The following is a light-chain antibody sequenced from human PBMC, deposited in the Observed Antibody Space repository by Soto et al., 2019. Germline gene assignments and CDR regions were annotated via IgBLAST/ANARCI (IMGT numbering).Light chain of an antibody. CDR1: SSDVGGYNY. CDR2: DVS. V-gene: IGLV2-14*01. CDR3: RSYTSSSTPHV. Sequence: QSALTQPASVSGSPGQSITISCTGTSSDVGGYNYVSWYQQHPGKAPKLMIYDVSNRPSGVSNRFSGSKSGNTASLTISGLQAEDEADYYCRSYTSSSTPHVLGTGTKVTVL. J-gene: IGLJ1*01.